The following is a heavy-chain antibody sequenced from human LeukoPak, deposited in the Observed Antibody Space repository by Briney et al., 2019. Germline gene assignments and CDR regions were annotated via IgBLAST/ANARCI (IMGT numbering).Heavy chain of an antibody. V-gene: IGHV1-2*02. J-gene: IGHJ4*02. CDR2: INPNSGGT. CDR1: GYTFTGYY. Sequence: ASVKVSCKASGYTFTGYYMHWVRQAPGQGLEWMGWINPNSGGTNYAQKFQGRVTMTRDTSISTAYMELSRLRSDDTAVYYCAITTKNGEPFDYWGQGTLVTVSS. D-gene: IGHD4-11*01. CDR3: AITTKNGEPFDY.